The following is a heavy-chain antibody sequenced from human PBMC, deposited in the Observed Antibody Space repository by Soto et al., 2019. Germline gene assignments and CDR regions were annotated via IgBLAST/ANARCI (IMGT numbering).Heavy chain of an antibody. CDR1: GFTFRSYS. V-gene: IGHV3-21*01. Sequence: EVQVVESGGCLVKPGGSLRVSCAASGFTFRSYSMDWVLQAPGKGLEWVPSISSSSSYIYYAASVKGRFTISRDNDKNSLYLQMNSLRAEDTAVYYCARELRVAFDIWGHGTMVTVSS. CDR3: ARELRVAFDI. CDR2: ISSSSSYI. J-gene: IGHJ3*02. D-gene: IGHD3-3*01.